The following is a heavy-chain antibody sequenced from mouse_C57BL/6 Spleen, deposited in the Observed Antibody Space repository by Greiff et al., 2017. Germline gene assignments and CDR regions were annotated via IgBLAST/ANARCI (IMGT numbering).Heavy chain of an antibody. V-gene: IGHV1-69*01. CDR3: ARGAQATTD. CDR2: IDPSDSYT. J-gene: IGHJ2*01. Sequence: VQLQQPGAELVMPGASVKLSCKASGYTFTSYWMHWVKQRPGQGLEWIGEIDPSDSYTNYNQKFKGKSTLTVDKSSSTAYMQLSSLTSEDSAVYYCARGAQATTDWGQGTTLTVSS. D-gene: IGHD3-2*02. CDR1: GYTFTSYW.